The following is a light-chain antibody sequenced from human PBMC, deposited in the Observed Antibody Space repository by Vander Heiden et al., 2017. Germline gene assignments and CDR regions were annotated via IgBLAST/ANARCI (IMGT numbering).Light chain of an antibody. V-gene: IGKV4-1*01. J-gene: IGKJ4*01. CDR1: QSVFDASNNKNS. Sequence: DIVMTQSPDSLTVSLGERATINCKSSQSVFDASNNKNSLAWYQQKAGQPPKLLMNWASTRESGVPDRISGSGSGTNFTLTISSLQAEDVALYYCQQYYTPPLTFGGGTKVEIK. CDR3: QQYYTPPLT. CDR2: WAS.